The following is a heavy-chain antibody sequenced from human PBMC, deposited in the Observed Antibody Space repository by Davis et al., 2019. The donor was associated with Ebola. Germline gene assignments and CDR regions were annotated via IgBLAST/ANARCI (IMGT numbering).Heavy chain of an antibody. CDR1: GFTFSSYW. V-gene: IGHV3-74*01. CDR3: ARVSTSSGNFYYYMDV. J-gene: IGHJ6*03. Sequence: HTGGSLRLSCAASGFTFSSYWMHWVRQAPGKGLVWVSRINSDGSSTSYADSVKGRFTISRDNAKNTLYLQMNSLRAEDTAVYYCARVSTSSGNFYYYMDVWGKGTTVTVSS. CDR2: INSDGSST. D-gene: IGHD6-6*01.